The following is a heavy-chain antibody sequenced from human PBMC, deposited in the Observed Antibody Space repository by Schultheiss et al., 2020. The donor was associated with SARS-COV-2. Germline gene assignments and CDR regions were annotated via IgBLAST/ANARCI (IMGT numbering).Heavy chain of an antibody. J-gene: IGHJ5*02. CDR2: IYYSGST. D-gene: IGHD4-17*01. V-gene: IGHV4-59*01. CDR1: GGSISHYY. CDR3: ARDRGYGDYWLDP. Sequence: SETLSLTCTVSGGSISHYYWSWIRQPPGKGLEWIGYIYYSGSTYYNPSLKSRATISVDTSKNQFSLKLTSVTAADTAVYYCARDRGYGDYWLDPWGQGTLVTVSS.